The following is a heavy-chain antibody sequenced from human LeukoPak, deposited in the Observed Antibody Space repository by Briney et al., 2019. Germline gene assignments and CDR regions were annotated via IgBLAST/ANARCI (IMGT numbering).Heavy chain of an antibody. CDR3: ARGPPGSGYDGYWFDP. CDR1: GYTFTSYA. D-gene: IGHD5-12*01. Sequence: ASVKVSCKASGYTFTSYAMHWVRQAPGQGLEWMGGIIPIFGTANYAQKFQGRVTITADESTSTAYMELSSLRSEDTAVYYCARGPPGSGYDGYWFDPWGQGTLVTVSS. J-gene: IGHJ5*02. CDR2: IIPIFGTA. V-gene: IGHV1-69*13.